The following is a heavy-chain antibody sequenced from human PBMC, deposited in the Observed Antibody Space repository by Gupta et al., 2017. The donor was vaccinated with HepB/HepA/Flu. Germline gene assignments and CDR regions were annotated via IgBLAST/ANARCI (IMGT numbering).Heavy chain of an antibody. V-gene: IGHV3-73*02. D-gene: IGHD5-18*01. J-gene: IGHJ6*03. CDR2: IRSKANKYAT. CDR3: TRPSYSYGSGNYYYMDV. Sequence: EVQLVESGGGLVQPGESLKLSCAASGFSFSDSAMHWVRQASGKGLEWVGRIRSKANKYATAYAASAEGRFTISRDDSKNTAYLQLNSVKTEDTAVYYCTRPSYSYGSGNYYYMDVWGKGTTVTVSS. CDR1: GFSFSDSA.